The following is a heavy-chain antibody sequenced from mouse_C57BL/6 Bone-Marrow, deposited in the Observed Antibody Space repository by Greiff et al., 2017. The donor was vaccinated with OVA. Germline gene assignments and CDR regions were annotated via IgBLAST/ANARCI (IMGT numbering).Heavy chain of an antibody. J-gene: IGHJ3*01. CDR2: ISSGGSYT. CDR3: ARLLTPFAY. V-gene: IGHV5-6*01. Sequence: EVNVVESGGDLVKPGGSLKLSCAASGFTFSSYGMSWVRQTPDKRLEWVATISSGGSYTYYPDSVKGRFTISRDNAKNTLYLQMSSLKSEDTAMYYCARLLTPFAYWGQGTLVTVSA. D-gene: IGHD4-1*01. CDR1: GFTFSSYG.